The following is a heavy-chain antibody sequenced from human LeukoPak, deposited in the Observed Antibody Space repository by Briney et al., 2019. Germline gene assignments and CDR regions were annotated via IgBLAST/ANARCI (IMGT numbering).Heavy chain of an antibody. CDR2: MTSASSYM. CDR3: AKMGIGGVGTYYYYMDV. CDR1: GFTFDNYR. D-gene: IGHD6-13*01. V-gene: IGHV3-21*01. J-gene: IGHJ6*03. Sequence: GGSLRLSCAASGFTFDNYRMSWVRQAPGKGLEWVSSMTSASSYMDYADSVRGRFTISRDNAKNSLYLQMNSLRAEDTAVYYCAKMGIGGVGTYYYYMDVWGKGTTVTVSS.